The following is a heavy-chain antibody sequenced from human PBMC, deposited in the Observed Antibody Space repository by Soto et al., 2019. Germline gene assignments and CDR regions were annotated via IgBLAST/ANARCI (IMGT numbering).Heavy chain of an antibody. V-gene: IGHV1-69*06. Sequence: SVKVSCKASGCTFSGYTINWVRQAPGQGLEWVGGIIPNFDATKYAQNFQGRVTMTPDKSTSTAYMELSSLRSEDTAVYYCATSHRGYDYVFHCWGQGTLVTVSS. CDR1: GCTFSGYT. J-gene: IGHJ4*02. CDR3: ATSHRGYDYVFHC. CDR2: IIPNFDAT. D-gene: IGHD5-12*01.